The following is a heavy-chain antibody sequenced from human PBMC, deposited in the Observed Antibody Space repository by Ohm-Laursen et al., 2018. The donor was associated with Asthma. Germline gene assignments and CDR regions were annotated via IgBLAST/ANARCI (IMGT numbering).Heavy chain of an antibody. CDR1: GFTFSDYY. J-gene: IGHJ4*02. CDR2: IYYSGST. CDR3: ARGSAYYDSSGYYFH. D-gene: IGHD3-22*01. Sequence: LRLSCTAPGFTFSDYYMSWIRQPPGKGLEWIGYIYYSGSTNYNPSLKSRVTISVDTSKNQFSLKLSSVTAADTAVYYCARGSAYYDSSGYYFHRGQGTMVTVSS. V-gene: IGHV4-59*01.